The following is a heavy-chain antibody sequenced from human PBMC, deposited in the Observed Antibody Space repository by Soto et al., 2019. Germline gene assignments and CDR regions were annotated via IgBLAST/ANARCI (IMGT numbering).Heavy chain of an antibody. D-gene: IGHD6-13*01. V-gene: IGHV5-10-1*01. CDR3: AVNLGQQLHDYYYYGMDV. Sequence: PGESLKISCKGSGYSFTSYWISWVRQMPGKGLEWMGRIDPSDSYTNYSPSFQGHVTISADKSISTAYLQWSSLKASDTAMYYCAVNLGQQLHDYYYYGMDVCGQGPTVTVSS. CDR2: IDPSDSYT. CDR1: GYSFTSYW. J-gene: IGHJ6*02.